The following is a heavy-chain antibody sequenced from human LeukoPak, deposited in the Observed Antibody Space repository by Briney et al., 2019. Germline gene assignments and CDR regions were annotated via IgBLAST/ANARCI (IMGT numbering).Heavy chain of an antibody. Sequence: KTSETLSLTCAVYGGSFSGYYWSWIRQPPGKGLEWIGEINHSGSTNYNPSLKSRVTISVDTSKNQFSLKLSSVTAADTAVYYCARSDSYYSPYYFDYWGRGTLVTVSS. V-gene: IGHV4-34*01. CDR1: GGSFSGYY. CDR2: INHSGST. J-gene: IGHJ4*02. CDR3: ARSDSYYSPYYFDY. D-gene: IGHD1-26*01.